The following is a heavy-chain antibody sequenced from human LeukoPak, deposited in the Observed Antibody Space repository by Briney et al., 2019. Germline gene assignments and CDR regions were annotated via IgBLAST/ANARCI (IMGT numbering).Heavy chain of an antibody. V-gene: IGHV3-7*03. J-gene: IGHJ3*02. CDR3: AKADRADFWSGYSFDAFDI. CDR1: GFTFSSYW. Sequence: GGSLGLSCAASGFTFSSYWMAWVRQAPGKGLEWVANIDQDGNEKYYVDSVRGRFTISRDNPKNTLYLQMNSLRAEDTAVYYCAKADRADFWSGYSFDAFDIWGQGTMVTVSS. CDR2: IDQDGNEK. D-gene: IGHD3-3*01.